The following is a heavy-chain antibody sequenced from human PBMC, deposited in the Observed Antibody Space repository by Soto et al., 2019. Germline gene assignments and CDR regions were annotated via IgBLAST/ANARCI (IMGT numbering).Heavy chain of an antibody. J-gene: IGHJ4*02. CDR1: GESISSRSYH. V-gene: IGHV4-39*01. D-gene: IGHD2-21*02. CDR3: ARQRTTVVTQAYFDH. CDR2: IYYSGRT. Sequence: PSETLSLTCIVSGESISSRSYHWGWIRQPPGKGLEWIGSIYYSGRTYYNPSFKSRVTISIDTSKNQFSLKLSSVTATDTAVYYCARQRTTVVTQAYFDHWGQGALVTVSS.